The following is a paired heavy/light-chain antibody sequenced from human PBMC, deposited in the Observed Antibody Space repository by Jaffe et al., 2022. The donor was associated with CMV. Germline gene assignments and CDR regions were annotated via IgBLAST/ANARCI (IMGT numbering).Heavy chain of an antibody. D-gene: IGHD3-3*01. CDR1: GFTFSGFG. CDR2: MSYDGNNK. J-gene: IGHJ6*02. Sequence: QVQLVESGGGVVQPGRSLSLSCAASGFTFSGFGMHWVRQAPGKGLQWVALMSYDGNNKYYADSVKGRFTISRDTSKNTLYLQMNRLRAEDTAVYYCAKEVLRGRAYYYYGMDVWGQGTTVTVSS. CDR3: AKEVLRGRAYYYYGMDV. V-gene: IGHV3-30*18.
Light chain of an antibody. CDR3: NSRDSSGNYLWV. Sequence: SSELTQDPAVSVALGQTVRITCQGDSLRTYYASWYQQKPGQAPVLVIYGKNNRPSGIPDRFSGSSSGNTASLTITGAQAEDEADYYCNSRDSSGNYLWVFGGGTKLTVL. J-gene: IGLJ2*01. V-gene: IGLV3-19*01. CDR1: SLRTYY. CDR2: GKN.